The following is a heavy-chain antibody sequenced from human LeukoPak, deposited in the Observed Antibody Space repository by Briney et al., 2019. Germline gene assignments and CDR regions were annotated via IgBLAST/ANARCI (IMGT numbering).Heavy chain of an antibody. CDR1: GYTFTGYY. Sequence: ASVKVSCKXSGYTFTGYYMHWVRQAPGQGLEWMGWINPNSGGTNYAQKFQGRVTMTRDTSISTAYMELTRLRSDDTAVYYCARGWSGSYYSHYYYYMDVWGKGTTVTVSS. V-gene: IGHV1-2*02. D-gene: IGHD1-26*01. CDR2: INPNSGGT. J-gene: IGHJ6*03. CDR3: ARGWSGSYYSHYYYYMDV.